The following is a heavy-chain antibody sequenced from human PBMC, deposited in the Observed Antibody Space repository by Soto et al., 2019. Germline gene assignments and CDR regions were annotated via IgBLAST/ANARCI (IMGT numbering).Heavy chain of an antibody. CDR3: VREEFEDGRGHFTN. V-gene: IGHV3-30*03. J-gene: IGHJ4*02. Sequence: QVLLVESGGGVVQPGGSLRLSCAASGFTFSASVMHWVRQAPGKGLEWMAILSYGAKNKYYADSVKGRLTISRDISESTLYLQMDSLRTEDTAVYYCVREEFEDGRGHFTNWGQGTLVSVSS. CDR1: GFTFSASV. CDR2: LSYGAKNK. D-gene: IGHD3-3*01.